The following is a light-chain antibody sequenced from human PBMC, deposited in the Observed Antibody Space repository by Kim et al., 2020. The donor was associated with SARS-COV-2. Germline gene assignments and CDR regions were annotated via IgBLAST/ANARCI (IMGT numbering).Light chain of an antibody. CDR1: QSIGRY. V-gene: IGKV1-5*03. J-gene: IGKJ1*01. Sequence: SAAVGDRVNITCRGRQSIGRYLVWYQQKQGKATKLLIYKASNLENGGPSRFSGSGSGTEFTLTISSLQPADCATYYCKQYNSMWTFGQGTKVDIK. CDR2: KAS. CDR3: KQYNSMWT.